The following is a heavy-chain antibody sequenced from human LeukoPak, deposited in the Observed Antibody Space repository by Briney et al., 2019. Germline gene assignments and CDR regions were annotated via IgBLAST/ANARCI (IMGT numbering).Heavy chain of an antibody. CDR2: ISGSGGST. D-gene: IGHD3-9*01. CDR3: AKDSRYFDWFDY. V-gene: IGHV3-23*01. Sequence: GGSLRLSCAASGFTFSSCAMSWVRQAPGKGLEWVSAISGSGGSTYYADSVKGRFTISRDNSKNTLYLQMNSLRAEDTAVYYCAKDSRYFDWFDYWGQGTLVTVSS. J-gene: IGHJ4*02. CDR1: GFTFSSCA.